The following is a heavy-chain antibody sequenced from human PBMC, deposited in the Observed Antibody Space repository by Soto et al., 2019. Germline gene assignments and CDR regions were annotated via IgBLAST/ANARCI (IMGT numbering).Heavy chain of an antibody. CDR3: ANLAVAGFDY. V-gene: IGHV3-30-3*01. Sequence: QAGGSLRLSCAASGFTFSSYAMHWVRQAPGKGLEWVAVISYDGSNKYYADSVKGRFTISRDNSKNTLYLQMNSLRAEDTAVYYCANLAVAGFDYWGQGTLVTVSS. J-gene: IGHJ4*02. CDR2: ISYDGSNK. D-gene: IGHD6-19*01. CDR1: GFTFSSYA.